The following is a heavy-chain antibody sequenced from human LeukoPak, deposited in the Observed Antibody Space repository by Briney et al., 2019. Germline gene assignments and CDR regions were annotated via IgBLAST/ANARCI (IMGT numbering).Heavy chain of an antibody. CDR3: ARQGYCGGDCYTPLDY. V-gene: IGHV4-38-2*02. J-gene: IGHJ4*02. CDR1: GYSISSGYY. Sequence: SETLSLTCTVSGYSISSGYYWGWIRQPPGKGLEWIGNIYHSGSTYYNPSLKSRVTISVDTSKNQFSLKLSSVTAADTAVYYCARQGYCGGDCYTPLDYWGQGTLVTVSS. D-gene: IGHD2-21*02. CDR2: IYHSGST.